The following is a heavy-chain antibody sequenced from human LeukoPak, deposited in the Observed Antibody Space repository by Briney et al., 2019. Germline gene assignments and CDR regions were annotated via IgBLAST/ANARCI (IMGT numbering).Heavy chain of an antibody. D-gene: IGHD1-26*01. V-gene: IGHV4-59*01. CDR1: GGSTSNYF. Sequence: PSETLSLTCTVSGGSTSNYFWTWIRQTPGEGLEWIGYIHHSGNTNYNPSPKSRVSMSVDTSKNQFSLKLSSVTVADTAVYYCARDALSFSGSYQTNNWLDPWGQGALVTVSS. CDR3: ARDALSFSGSYQTNNWLDP. J-gene: IGHJ5*02. CDR2: IHHSGNT.